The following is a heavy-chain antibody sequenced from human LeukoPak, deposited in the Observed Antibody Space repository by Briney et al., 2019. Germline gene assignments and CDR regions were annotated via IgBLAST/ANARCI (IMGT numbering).Heavy chain of an antibody. CDR1: GFTFDDYA. V-gene: IGHV3-9*01. D-gene: IGHD1-14*01. CDR2: ISWNSGAI. J-gene: IGHJ4*02. CDR3: ARERSGTEGIDY. Sequence: PGRSLRPXCAAPGFTFDDYAMPWGPHAPGKGLKWVSGISWNSGAIGYADSVKGRFTISRDNPKNTVYLQMNSLRVEDTAVYYCARERSGTEGIDYWGQGTLVTVSS.